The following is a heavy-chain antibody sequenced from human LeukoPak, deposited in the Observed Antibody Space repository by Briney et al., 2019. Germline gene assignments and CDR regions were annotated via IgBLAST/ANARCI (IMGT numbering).Heavy chain of an antibody. CDR1: GFTFSSYW. CDR3: ARSGGSSSLGY. V-gene: IGHV3-74*01. D-gene: IGHD6-6*01. J-gene: IGHJ4*02. CDR2: INTDGSST. Sequence: GSLRLSCAASGFTFSSYWMHWVRPAPGKGLVWVSHINTDGSSTTYADSVKGRFTISRDNAKNTLYLQMNSLRAEDTAVYYCARSGGSSSLGYWGQGTLVTVSS.